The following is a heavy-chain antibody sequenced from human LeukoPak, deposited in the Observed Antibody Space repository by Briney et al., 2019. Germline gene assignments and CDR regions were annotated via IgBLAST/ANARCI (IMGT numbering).Heavy chain of an antibody. V-gene: IGHV3-74*01. Sequence: GGSLRLSCAACGFNFCSYWMHWARHSTGEGVVWVSRTNCDGNRTSYAVSVKGLFTIYRHNDKNTLYVKMNSLRAEDTAVYYCARELYFPYYYYGMDVWGRGTTVSVPS. CDR2: TNCDGNRT. D-gene: IGHD3-10*01. CDR3: ARELYFPYYYYGMDV. J-gene: IGHJ6*02. CDR1: GFNFCSYW.